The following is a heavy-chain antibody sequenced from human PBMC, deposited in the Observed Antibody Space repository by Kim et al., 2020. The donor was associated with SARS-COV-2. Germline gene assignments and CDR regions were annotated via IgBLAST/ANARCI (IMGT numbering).Heavy chain of an antibody. CDR3: TGFVGEDFAPH. V-gene: IGHV3-74*03. CDR2: IQNDGSDT. J-gene: IGHJ4*02. CDR1: GFTFSRYF. Sequence: GGSLRLSCAGSGFTFSRYFMHWVRQVPGQGLEWVSRIQNDGSDTTYADSVRGRFTISRDNAKNTLYLQMNSLRVEDTATYFCTGFVGEDFAPHWVRGTLVTVSS. D-gene: IGHD3-3*01.